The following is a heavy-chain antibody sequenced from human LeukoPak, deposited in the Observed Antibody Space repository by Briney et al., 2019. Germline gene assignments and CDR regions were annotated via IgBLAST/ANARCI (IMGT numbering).Heavy chain of an antibody. V-gene: IGHV3-66*01. Sequence: HSGGSLRLSCAASGFTVSSYYMTWVRQPPGKGLEYVSSISLTGGTTHYADSVKGRFTISRDNSKNTLYFQMNSLRAEDTAVYYCARDGRYCSGGRCYSDYGGFDFWGQGTLVTVSS. CDR1: GFTVSSYY. D-gene: IGHD2-15*01. J-gene: IGHJ4*02. CDR2: ISLTGGTT. CDR3: ARDGRYCSGGRCYSDYGGFDF.